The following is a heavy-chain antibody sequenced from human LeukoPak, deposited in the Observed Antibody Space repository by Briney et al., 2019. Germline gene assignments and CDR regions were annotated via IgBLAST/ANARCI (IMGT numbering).Heavy chain of an antibody. D-gene: IGHD4-11*01. V-gene: IGHV4-59*08. CDR3: ARHSMTTVTTLDDYYYYYGMDV. J-gene: IGHJ6*02. Sequence: SETLSLTCTVFGGSISSYYWSWIRQPPGKGLEWIGYIYYSGSTNYNPSLKSRVTISVDTSKNQFSLKLSSVTAADTAVYYCARHSMTTVTTLDDYYYYYGMDVWGQGTTVTVSS. CDR2: IYYSGST. CDR1: GGSISSYY.